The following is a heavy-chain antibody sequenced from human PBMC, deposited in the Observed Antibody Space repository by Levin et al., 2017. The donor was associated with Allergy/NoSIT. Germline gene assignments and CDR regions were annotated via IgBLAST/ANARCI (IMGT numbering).Heavy chain of an antibody. CDR2: VSYDGNNK. CDR1: GFSFSRYG. J-gene: IGHJ5*02. D-gene: IGHD6-19*01. Sequence: SCAASGFSFSRYGMHWVRQAPGKGLEWVAVVSYDGNNKYYTDSVKGRFTISRDNSKNTLFLQMSSLRAEDTAVFYCSKDSGLAVATTGLNWFDPWGQGTLVTVSS. V-gene: IGHV3-30*18. CDR3: SKDSGLAVATTGLNWFDP.